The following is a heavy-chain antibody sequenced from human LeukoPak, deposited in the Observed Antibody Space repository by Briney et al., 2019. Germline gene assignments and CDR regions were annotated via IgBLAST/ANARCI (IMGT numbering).Heavy chain of an antibody. V-gene: IGHV1-18*01. D-gene: IGHD3-22*01. CDR2: ISTYNGNT. Sequence: ASVKVSCKASGYTFTSYCISWVRQAPGQGLEWMGYISTYNGNTNYAQKLKGRVTMTTDTSTSTLYMELRSLRSDDTAVYYCARDLRNKYYYDSSGYHDYWGQGTLVTVSS. J-gene: IGHJ4*02. CDR1: GYTFTSYC. CDR3: ARDLRNKYYYDSSGYHDY.